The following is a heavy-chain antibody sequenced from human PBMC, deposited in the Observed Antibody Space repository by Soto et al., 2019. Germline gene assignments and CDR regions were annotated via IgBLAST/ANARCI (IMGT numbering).Heavy chain of an antibody. CDR2: IYYSGST. V-gene: IGHV4-61*01. Sequence: QVQLQESGPGLVKPSETLSLTCTVSGGSVSSGSYYWSWIRQPPGKGLEWIGYIYYSGSTNYNPSLKSRVTISVDTSKNQFSLKLSSVTAADTAVYYCARRELLGVFDYWGQGTLVTVSS. CDR1: GGSVSSGSYY. J-gene: IGHJ4*02. CDR3: ARRELLGVFDY. D-gene: IGHD1-26*01.